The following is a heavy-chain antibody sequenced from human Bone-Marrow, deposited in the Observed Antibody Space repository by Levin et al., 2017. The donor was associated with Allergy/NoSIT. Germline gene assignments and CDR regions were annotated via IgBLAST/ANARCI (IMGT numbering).Heavy chain of an antibody. CDR1: GFTFSNYG. Sequence: PGGSLRLSCAASGFTFSNYGMSWVRQAPGKGLEWVSGISGSGSSTYYADSVKGRFSVSRDSPKNTLYLQMNRVRAEDTAVYYCVKNIRYYDFSSGQDAFDMWRQGTMVTVSS. D-gene: IGHD3-3*01. CDR2: ISGSGSST. V-gene: IGHV3-23*01. J-gene: IGHJ3*02. CDR3: VKNIRYYDFSSGQDAFDM.